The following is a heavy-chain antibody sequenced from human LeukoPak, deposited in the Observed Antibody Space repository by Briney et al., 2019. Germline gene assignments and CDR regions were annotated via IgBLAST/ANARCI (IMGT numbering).Heavy chain of an antibody. D-gene: IGHD2-2*01. J-gene: IGHJ3*02. CDR1: GFTFSSYS. CDR2: ISSSSSYI. Sequence: GGSLRLSCAASGFTFSSYSMNWVRQAPGKGLECVSSISSSSSYIYYADSVKGRFTISRDNAKNSLYLQMNSLRAEDTAVYYCASEYCSSASCYGDAFDIWGNGAMVTVSS. V-gene: IGHV3-21*01. CDR3: ASEYCSSASCYGDAFDI.